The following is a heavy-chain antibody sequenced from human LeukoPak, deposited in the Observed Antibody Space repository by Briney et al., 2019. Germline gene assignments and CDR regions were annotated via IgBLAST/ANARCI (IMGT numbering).Heavy chain of an antibody. D-gene: IGHD2-15*01. CDR1: GFTFSSYA. CDR2: ISVSGGST. V-gene: IGHV3-23*01. CDR3: AKYGRSGYSSGMDV. Sequence: GGSLRLSCAASGFTFSSYAMSWVHQAPGKGLEWVSTISVSGGSTYYADSVKGRFTISRDNSKNTLYLQMNSLRAEDMAIYYCAKYGRSGYSSGMDVWGQGTTVTVSS. J-gene: IGHJ6*02.